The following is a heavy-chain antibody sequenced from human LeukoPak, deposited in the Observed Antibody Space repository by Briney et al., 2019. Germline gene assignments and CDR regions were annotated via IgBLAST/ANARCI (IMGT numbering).Heavy chain of an antibody. D-gene: IGHD1-26*01. Sequence: SETLSLTCTVSGGSISSYYWGWIRQPPGKGLEWIGSIYYSGSTYYNPSLKSRVTISVDTSKNQLSLKLSSVTAADTAVYYCARQLRALGAFDIWGQGTMVTVSS. CDR1: GGSISSYY. V-gene: IGHV4-39*01. J-gene: IGHJ3*02. CDR3: ARQLRALGAFDI. CDR2: IYYSGST.